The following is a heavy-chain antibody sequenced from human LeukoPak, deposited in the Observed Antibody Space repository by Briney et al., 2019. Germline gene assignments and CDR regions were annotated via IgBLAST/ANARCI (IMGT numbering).Heavy chain of an antibody. Sequence: SETLSLTCAVYGGSFSGYYWSWIRQPPGKGLEWIGEISDSGSINYNPSLKSRVTISVDRSKNQFSLKLSSVTAADTAVYYCARELELRYWGQGTLVTVSS. CDR2: ISDSGSI. V-gene: IGHV4-34*01. CDR1: GGSFSGYY. J-gene: IGHJ4*02. CDR3: ARELELRY. D-gene: IGHD1-7*01.